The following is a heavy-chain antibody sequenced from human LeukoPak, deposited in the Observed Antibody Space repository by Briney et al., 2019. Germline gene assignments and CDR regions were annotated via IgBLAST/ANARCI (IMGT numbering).Heavy chain of an antibody. J-gene: IGHJ4*02. CDR3: ARDRIAVAGTGGFDY. V-gene: IGHV3-30*03. Sequence: PGGSLRLSCAASGFTFSSYGMHWVRQAPGKGLEWVAVISYDGSNKYYADSVKGRFTISRDNSKNTLYLQMNSLRAEDTAVYYCARDRIAVAGTGGFDYWGQGTLVTVSS. CDR1: GFTFSSYG. CDR2: ISYDGSNK. D-gene: IGHD6-19*01.